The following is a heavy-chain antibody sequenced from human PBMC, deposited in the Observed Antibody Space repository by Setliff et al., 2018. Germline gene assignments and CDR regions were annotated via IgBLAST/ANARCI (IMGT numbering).Heavy chain of an antibody. CDR2: IYYGGSA. CDR1: GGSISSSNYY. V-gene: IGHV4-39*07. J-gene: IGHJ4*02. D-gene: IGHD2-15*01. CDR3: ARILGYCSGGSCYVPY. Sequence: SLTCTVSGGSISSSNYYWGWIRQPPGKGLEWIGNIYYGGSAYYNPSLKSRVTISVDTSKNQFSLKLSSVTAADTAMYYCARILGYCSGGSCYVPYWGQGTLVTSPQ.